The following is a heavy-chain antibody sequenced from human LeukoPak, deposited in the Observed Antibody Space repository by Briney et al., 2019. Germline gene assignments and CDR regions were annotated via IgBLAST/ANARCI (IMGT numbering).Heavy chain of an antibody. CDR3: ARSYGSGSYGYYYGMDV. J-gene: IGHJ6*02. V-gene: IGHV1-2*02. D-gene: IGHD3-10*01. CDR2: INPSNGRT. CDR1: GYTFTGYY. Sequence: GASVKVPCKASGYTFTGYYLQWVRQAPGQGLEWMGWINPSNGRTNYAQKFQGRVTMTRDTSISTAYMELSRLRSDDTAVYYCARSYGSGSYGYYYGMDVWGQGTTVTVSS.